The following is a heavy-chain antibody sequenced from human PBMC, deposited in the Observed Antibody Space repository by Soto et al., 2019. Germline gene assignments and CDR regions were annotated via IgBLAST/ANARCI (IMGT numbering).Heavy chain of an antibody. D-gene: IGHD5-18*01. CDR3: ARHGAIYSNCWYAFDS. J-gene: IGHJ4*02. CDR1: GGSVNSVDYY. Sequence: SDTLSLTCTVSGGSVNSVDYYWSWFRQHPAEGLEWIGYIFFSGSANYNPSLKSRVTISVDMSQNQFSLKLTSVTAADTAVYYCARHGAIYSNCWYAFDSWGPGTLVTASS. CDR2: IFFSGSA. V-gene: IGHV4-30-4*02.